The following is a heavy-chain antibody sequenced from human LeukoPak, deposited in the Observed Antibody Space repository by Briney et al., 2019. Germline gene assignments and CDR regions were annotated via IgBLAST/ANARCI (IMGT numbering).Heavy chain of an antibody. D-gene: IGHD3-10*01. J-gene: IGHJ4*02. V-gene: IGHV3-21*01. Sequence: GGSLRLSCAASGFTFSRYSMNWVRQAPGKGLDWVSSISGSSSFIYYADSVKGRFTISRDNAKNSLYLQMNSLRAEDTAGYYCAILSAQVLLWFGHWGQGTLVTVSS. CDR2: ISGSSSFI. CDR3: AILSAQVLLWFGH. CDR1: GFTFSRYS.